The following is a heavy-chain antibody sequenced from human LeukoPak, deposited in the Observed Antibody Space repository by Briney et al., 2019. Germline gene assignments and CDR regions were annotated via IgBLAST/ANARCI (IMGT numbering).Heavy chain of an antibody. J-gene: IGHJ1*01. D-gene: IGHD3-22*01. CDR3: ARRRYYDSTGYLD. V-gene: IGHV4-39*01. Sequence: SETLSLTCTVSGGYISSSSYYWGWIRQPPGKGPEWIGDIYYTGRTYYNSSLKSRLTISIDTSKNQFSLKLASVTAADTAVYYCARRRYYDSTGYLDWGQGTLITVSS. CDR2: IYYTGRT. CDR1: GGYISSSSYY.